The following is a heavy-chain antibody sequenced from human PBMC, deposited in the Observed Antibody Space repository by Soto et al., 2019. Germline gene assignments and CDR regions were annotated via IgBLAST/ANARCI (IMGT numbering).Heavy chain of an antibody. J-gene: IGHJ5*02. CDR3: ARGTRANDVCNWFEP. D-gene: IGHD1-1*01. CDR2: ISAYNGNT. V-gene: IGHV1-18*01. CDR1: GYTFTTYG. Sequence: ASVKVSCKASGYTFTTYGIGWLRQAPGQGLEYMGWISAYNGNTNYAQKFQGRVTMTTETSTRTAYMELRSLRSDDTAVYYCARGTRANDVCNWFEPWGQGTLVSVS.